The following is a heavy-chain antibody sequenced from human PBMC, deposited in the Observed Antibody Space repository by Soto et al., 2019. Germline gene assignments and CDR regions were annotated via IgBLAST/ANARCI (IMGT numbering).Heavy chain of an antibody. CDR2: MGYNGYT. Sequence: QVQLQESGPGLVKPSETLSLTCTISGGPMSNYYCSWFRQPPGQGLEWIGYMGYNGYTSYKPSLSSRDSISLDTPKNQFSLNLSSVTTEGTALDYCARQGFGELHGLVDVWGQVTTVTVSS. CDR3: ARQGFGELHGLVDV. J-gene: IGHJ6*02. CDR1: GGPMSNYY. V-gene: IGHV4-59*08. D-gene: IGHD3-10*01.